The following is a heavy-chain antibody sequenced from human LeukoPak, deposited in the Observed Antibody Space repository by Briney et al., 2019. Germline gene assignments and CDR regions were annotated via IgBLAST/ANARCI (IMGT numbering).Heavy chain of an antibody. D-gene: IGHD1-26*01. CDR1: GFTFSSYS. V-gene: IGHV3-21*01. J-gene: IGHJ4*02. CDR2: ISSSSSYI. CDR3: ASWSRVGASSY. Sequence: GGSLRLSCAASGFTFSSYSMNWVRQAPGKGLEWVSSISSSSSYIYYADSVKGRFTISRDNAKNSLYLQMNSLRAEDTAVYYCASWSRVGASSYWGQGTLVTASS.